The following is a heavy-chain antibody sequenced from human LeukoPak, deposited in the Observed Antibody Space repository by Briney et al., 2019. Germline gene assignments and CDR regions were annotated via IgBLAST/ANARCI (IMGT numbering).Heavy chain of an antibody. J-gene: IGHJ4*02. CDR1: RYSISSGYY. CDR3: ARHADCYESTSYFWDY. CDR2: IYRSGST. V-gene: IGHV4-38-2*02. Sequence: SETLSLTCTVSRYSISSGYYWGWIRQPPGQGLEWIGSIYRSGSTYYNSSLKSRVTISVDTSKNQFSLKLSSVTAADTAVYYCARHADCYESTSYFWDYWGQGTLVTVSS. D-gene: IGHD3-22*01.